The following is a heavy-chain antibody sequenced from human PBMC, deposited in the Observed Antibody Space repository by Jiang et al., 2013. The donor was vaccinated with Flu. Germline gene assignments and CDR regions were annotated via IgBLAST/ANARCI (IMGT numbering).Heavy chain of an antibody. D-gene: IGHD3-10*01. Sequence: EWVSYISSSGSTIYYADSVKGRFTISRDNAKNSLYLQMNSLRAEDTAVYYCARDRVEGWDWFDPWGQGTLVTVSS. V-gene: IGHV3-11*01. CDR2: ISSSGSTI. J-gene: IGHJ5*02. CDR3: ARDRVEGWDWFDP.